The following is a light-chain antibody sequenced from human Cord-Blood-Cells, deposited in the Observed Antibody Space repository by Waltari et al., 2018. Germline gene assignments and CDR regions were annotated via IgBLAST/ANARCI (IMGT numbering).Light chain of an antibody. CDR1: QDISNY. V-gene: IGKV1-33*01. J-gene: IGKJ4*01. Sequence: DIQMTQSPYSLSASGGDRVTITCQASQDISNYLNWYQQKPGKAPKLLIYDASNLGTGVPSRFSGSGSGTDFTFTISSLQPEDIATYYCQQYDNLPLTFGGGTTVEIK. CDR2: DAS. CDR3: QQYDNLPLT.